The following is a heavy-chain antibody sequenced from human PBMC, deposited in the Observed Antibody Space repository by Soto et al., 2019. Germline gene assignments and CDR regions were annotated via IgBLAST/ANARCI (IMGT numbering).Heavy chain of an antibody. CDR3: ASLNRYYYDSSGAFDI. V-gene: IGHV1-69*01. CDR1: GGTFSSYA. CDR2: IIPIFGTA. D-gene: IGHD3-22*01. Sequence: QVQLVQSGAEVKKPGSSVKVSCKASGGTFSSYAISWVRQAPGQGLEWVGGIIPIFGTANYAQKFQGRVTITADESTSTAYMELSSLRSEDTAVYYCASLNRYYYDSSGAFDIWGQGTMVTVSS. J-gene: IGHJ3*02.